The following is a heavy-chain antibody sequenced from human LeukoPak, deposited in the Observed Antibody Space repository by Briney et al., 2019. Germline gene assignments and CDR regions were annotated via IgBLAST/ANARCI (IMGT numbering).Heavy chain of an antibody. CDR3: ARHPVLASLDKYYFDY. J-gene: IGHJ4*02. D-gene: IGHD1-1*01. CDR1: GGSISSSSYY. Sequence: PSETLSLTCTVSGGSISSSSYYWGWIRQPPGKGLEWIGSIYYSGSTYYNPSLKSRVTISVDTSKNQFSLKLSSVTAADTAVYYCARHPVLASLDKYYFDYWGQGTLVTVSS. CDR2: IYYSGST. V-gene: IGHV4-39*01.